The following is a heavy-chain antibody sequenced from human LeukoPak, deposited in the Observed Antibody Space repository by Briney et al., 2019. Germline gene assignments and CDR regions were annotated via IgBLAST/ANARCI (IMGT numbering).Heavy chain of an antibody. CDR1: GGSISSYY. CDR2: IYYSGST. V-gene: IGHV4-59*08. J-gene: IGHJ4*02. Sequence: TSETLSLTCTVSGGSISSYYWSWIRQPPGKGLEWIGYIYYSGSTNYNPSLKSRVTISVDTSKNQFSLKLSSVTAADTAVYYCARHESSGWYIDDSSGFSIGAFDYWGQGTLVTVSS. CDR3: ARHESSGWYIDDSSGFSIGAFDY. D-gene: IGHD3-22*01.